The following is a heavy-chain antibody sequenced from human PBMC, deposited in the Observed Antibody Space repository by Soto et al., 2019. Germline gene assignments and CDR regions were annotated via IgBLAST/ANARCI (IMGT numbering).Heavy chain of an antibody. Sequence: GGALRLSCVAPWFTFSLYSMNWGRPGPGGGVEGGSSLSTSSSYIYYADSVKGRFTISRDNAKNSLYLQMNSLRAEDTAVYYCARDPNIVLVPAALRSYYYYYGMDVWGQGTTVTVSS. CDR3: ARDPNIVLVPAALRSYYYYYGMDV. V-gene: IGHV3-21*01. J-gene: IGHJ6*02. CDR1: WFTFSLYS. CDR2: LSTSSSYI. D-gene: IGHD2-2*01.